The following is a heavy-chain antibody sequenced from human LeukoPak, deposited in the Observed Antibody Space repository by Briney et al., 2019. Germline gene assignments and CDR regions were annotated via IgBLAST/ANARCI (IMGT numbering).Heavy chain of an antibody. D-gene: IGHD5-18*01. CDR1: GYTFTGYY. V-gene: IGHV1-2*02. J-gene: IGHJ4*02. CDR2: INPNSGGT. Sequence: ASVKVSCKASGYTFTGYYMHWVRQAPGQGLEWMGWINPNSGGTNYAQKFQGRVTMTRDTSISTAYVELSRLRSDDTAVYYCARDVYSYVPYYFDYWGQGTLVTVSS. CDR3: ARDVYSYVPYYFDY.